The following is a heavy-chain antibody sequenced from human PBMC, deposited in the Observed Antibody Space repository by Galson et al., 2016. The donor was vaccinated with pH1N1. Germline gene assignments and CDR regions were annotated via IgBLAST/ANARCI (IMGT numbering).Heavy chain of an antibody. CDR3: TTVFRMIIAAAGLDAFDI. V-gene: IGHV3-15*01. J-gene: IGHJ3*02. D-gene: IGHD6-13*01. CDR2: IKSKTDDVTT. Sequence: SLRLSCAASGFTFSNAWMSWVRQAPGKGLEWVGRIKSKTDDVTTDYAAPVKGRFTISRDDSKNTLYLQMNSLKTEDTAVYYCTTVFRMIIAAAGLDAFDIWGQGTMVTVSS. CDR1: GFTFSNAW.